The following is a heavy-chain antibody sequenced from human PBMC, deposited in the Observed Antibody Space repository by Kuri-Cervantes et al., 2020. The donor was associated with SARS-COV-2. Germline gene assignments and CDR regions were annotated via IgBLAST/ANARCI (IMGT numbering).Heavy chain of an antibody. J-gene: IGHJ4*02. CDR2: VRGKANNYAT. Sequence: GGSLRLXCEVSGFLFSASAIHWVRQASGKGLEWXXRVRGKANNYATAYAASVKGRFTISRDXXKNMAFLQMNSLKASDTXMYYCARELXGDMLADYWGQGTLVTVSS. CDR3: ARELXGDMLADY. D-gene: IGHD3-9*01. V-gene: IGHV3-73*01. CDR1: GFLFSASA.